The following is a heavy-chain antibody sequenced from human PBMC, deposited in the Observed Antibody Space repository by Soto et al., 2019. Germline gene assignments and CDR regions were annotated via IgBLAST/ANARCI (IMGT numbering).Heavy chain of an antibody. CDR2: MSPNSGDT. J-gene: IGHJ5*02. CDR1: GYTFTSYD. V-gene: IGHV1-8*01. CDR3: ARAYNYGYTWFDP. D-gene: IGHD5-18*01. Sequence: ASVKVSCKASGYTFTSYDINWVRQATGQGPEWMGWMSPNSGDTGYAQKFQGRVTMTRNTSISTAYMERSSLRSEDTAVYYCARAYNYGYTWFDPWGPGTLVTVSS.